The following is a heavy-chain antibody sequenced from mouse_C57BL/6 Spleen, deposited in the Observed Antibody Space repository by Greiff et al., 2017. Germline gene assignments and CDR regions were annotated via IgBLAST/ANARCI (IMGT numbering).Heavy chain of an antibody. CDR3: ARDDGSSSPWYFDV. CDR1: GYTFTSYW. J-gene: IGHJ1*03. CDR2: IDPSDSYT. D-gene: IGHD1-1*01. V-gene: IGHV1-59*01. Sequence: QVQLQQSGAELVRPGTSVKLSCKASGYTFTSYWMHWVKQRPGQGLEWIGVIDPSDSYTNYNQKFKGKATLTVDTSSSTAYMQLSSRTSEDAAVYYCARDDGSSSPWYFDVWGTGTTVTVSS.